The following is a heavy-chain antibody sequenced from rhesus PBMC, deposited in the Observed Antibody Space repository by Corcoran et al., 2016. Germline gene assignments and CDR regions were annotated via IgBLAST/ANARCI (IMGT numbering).Heavy chain of an antibody. CDR3: ARDPIFGSTRFDV. CDR1: GAPMSRKN. V-gene: IGHV4S2*01. CDR2: IYGSGGTT. J-gene: IGHJ5-1*01. Sequence: QVQLQESGPGLVKPSETRPLTCAVSGAPMSRKNWNWILQAPGKGLEWIGRIYGSGGTTDYNPSLKSRVTISIDTSKNQFSLKVSSVTAADTAVYYCARDPIFGSTRFDVWGAGVLVTVSS. D-gene: IGHD4-29*01.